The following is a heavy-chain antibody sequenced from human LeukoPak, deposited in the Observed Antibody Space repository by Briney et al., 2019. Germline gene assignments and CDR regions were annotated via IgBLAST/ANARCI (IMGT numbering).Heavy chain of an antibody. CDR1: GYTFTSYG. J-gene: IGHJ4*02. CDR2: ISAYNGNT. D-gene: IGHD5-18*01. V-gene: IGHV1-18*01. CDR3: ARASCIQLWFDY. Sequence: ASVKVSCKASGYTFTSYGISWVRQAPGQGLEWMGWISAYNGNTNYAQKLQGRGTMTTDTSTSTAYMELRSLRSDDTAVYYCARASCIQLWFDYGGQGTLVTVSS.